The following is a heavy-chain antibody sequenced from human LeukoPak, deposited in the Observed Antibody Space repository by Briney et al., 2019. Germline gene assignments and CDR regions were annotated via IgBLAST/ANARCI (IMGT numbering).Heavy chain of an antibody. V-gene: IGHV4-34*01. Sequence: PSETLSLTCAVYGGSFSGYCWSWIRQPPGKGLEWIGEINHSGSTNYNPSLKSRVTISVDTSKNQFSLKLSSVTAADTAVYYCARTAPWNYDFWSGYYGGHFDYWGQGTLVTVSS. D-gene: IGHD3-3*01. CDR1: GGSFSGYC. CDR3: ARTAPWNYDFWSGYYGGHFDY. CDR2: INHSGST. J-gene: IGHJ4*02.